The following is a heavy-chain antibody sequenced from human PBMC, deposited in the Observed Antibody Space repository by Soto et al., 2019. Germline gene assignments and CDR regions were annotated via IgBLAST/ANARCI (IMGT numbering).Heavy chain of an antibody. CDR2: IYYSGSN. Sequence: QVQLQESGPGLVKPSETLSLTCTVSGGSISSYYWSWIRQPPGKGLEWIGYIYYSGSNNYNPSLKSRVTISVDTSKNQFSLKLSSVTAADKAVYYCARLWGWAVDYCGQGTLVTVSS. D-gene: IGHD3-16*01. J-gene: IGHJ4*02. CDR3: ARLWGWAVDY. V-gene: IGHV4-59*08. CDR1: GGSISSYY.